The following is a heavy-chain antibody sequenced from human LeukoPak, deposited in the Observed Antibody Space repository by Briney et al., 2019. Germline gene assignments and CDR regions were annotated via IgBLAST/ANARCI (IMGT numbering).Heavy chain of an antibody. CDR1: GGSISSYY. Sequence: SETLSLTRTVSGGSISSYYWSWIRQPPGKGLEWIGYIYYSGSTNYNPSLKSRVTISVDTSKNQFSLKLSSVTAADTAVYYCARIQYSNWGYYYYGMDVWGQGTTVTVSS. CDR2: IYYSGST. V-gene: IGHV4-59*08. J-gene: IGHJ6*02. CDR3: ARIQYSNWGYYYYGMDV. D-gene: IGHD4-4*01.